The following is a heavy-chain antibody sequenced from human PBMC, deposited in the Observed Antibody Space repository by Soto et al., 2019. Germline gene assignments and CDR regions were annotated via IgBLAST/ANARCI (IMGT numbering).Heavy chain of an antibody. CDR1: GFTFSSYA. Sequence: EVQLLESGGGLVQPGGSLRLSCAASGFTFSSYAMSWVRQAPGKGLEWVSAISGSGGSTYYADCVKGRFTISRDNSKNTLYLQMNSLRAEDTAVYYCAKDLDSGYGAFDIWGQGTMVTVSS. J-gene: IGHJ3*02. V-gene: IGHV3-23*01. D-gene: IGHD5-12*01. CDR2: ISGSGGST. CDR3: AKDLDSGYGAFDI.